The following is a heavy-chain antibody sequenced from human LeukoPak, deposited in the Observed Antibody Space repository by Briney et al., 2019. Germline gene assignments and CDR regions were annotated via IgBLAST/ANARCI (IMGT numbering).Heavy chain of an antibody. V-gene: IGHV3-48*03. CDR1: GFTFSSYE. CDR2: ISSSGSTI. D-gene: IGHD3-9*01. J-gene: IGHJ6*03. Sequence: GGSLRLSCAASGFTFSSYEMNWVRQAPGKGLEWVSYISSSGSTIHYADSVKGRFTISRDNAKNSLYLQMNSLRAEDTAVYYCARGGFDWLLFNYYYYMDVWGKGTTVTISS. CDR3: ARGGFDWLLFNYYYYMDV.